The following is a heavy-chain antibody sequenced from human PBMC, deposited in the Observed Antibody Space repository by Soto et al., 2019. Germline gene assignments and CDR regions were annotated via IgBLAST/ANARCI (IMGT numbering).Heavy chain of an antibody. V-gene: IGHV3-48*02. J-gene: IGHJ4*02. D-gene: IGHD1-1*01. CDR3: TRGITTTGATSAY. Sequence: PGGSLRLSCAASGFSFSTSTMTWVRQAPGRGLEWLSYISGGGTTIFYGDSVKGRFTISRDNAQNTLYLQMSSLRDEDTAVYYCTRGITTTGATSAYWGQGTLVTVSS. CDR1: GFSFSTST. CDR2: ISGGGTTI.